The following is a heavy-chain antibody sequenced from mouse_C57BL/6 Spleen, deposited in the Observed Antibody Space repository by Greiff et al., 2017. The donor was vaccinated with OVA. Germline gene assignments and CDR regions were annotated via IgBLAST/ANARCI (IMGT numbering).Heavy chain of an antibody. Sequence: EVQLQQSGAELVRPGASVKLSCTASGFNIKDYYMHWVKQRPEQGLEWIGRIDPEDGDTEYAPKFQGKATMTADTSSNTAYLQLSSLTSEDTAVYYCTTFPHYGSSRSYAMDYWGQGTSVTVSS. J-gene: IGHJ4*01. CDR1: GFNIKDYY. CDR2: IDPEDGDT. D-gene: IGHD1-1*01. CDR3: TTFPHYGSSRSYAMDY. V-gene: IGHV14-1*01.